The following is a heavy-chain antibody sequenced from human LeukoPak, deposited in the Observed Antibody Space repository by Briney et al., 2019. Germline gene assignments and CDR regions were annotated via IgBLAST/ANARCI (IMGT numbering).Heavy chain of an antibody. CDR3: AKDYYYDPVDAFDV. J-gene: IGHJ3*01. D-gene: IGHD3-22*01. V-gene: IGHV3-33*06. CDR1: GFIFSSYA. Sequence: EPGGSLRLSCAASGFIFSSYAMHWVRQAPGKGPEWVAIIWFDGSNKYYAESVEGRFTISRDNSKNTLYLQMNSLRAEDTAVYYCAKDYYYDPVDAFDVWGQGTMVSVSS. CDR2: IWFDGSNK.